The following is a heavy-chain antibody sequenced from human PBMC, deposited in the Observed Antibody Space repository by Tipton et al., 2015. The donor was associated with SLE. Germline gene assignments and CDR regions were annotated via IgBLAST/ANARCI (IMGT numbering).Heavy chain of an antibody. J-gene: IGHJ6*03. CDR2: IYYSGST. D-gene: IGHD3-3*01. V-gene: IGHV4-39*07. CDR1: GGSISRSNYY. CDR3: AREIRFLEWLSYYYYMDV. Sequence: TLSLTCTVSGGSISRSNYYWGWIRQPPGKGLEWIGSIYYSGSTYYNPSLKSRVTISVDTSKNQFSLKLSSVTAADTAVYYCAREIRFLEWLSYYYYMDVWGKGTTVTVSS.